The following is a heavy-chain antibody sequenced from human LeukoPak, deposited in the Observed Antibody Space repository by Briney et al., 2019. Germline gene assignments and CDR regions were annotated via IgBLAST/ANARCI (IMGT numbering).Heavy chain of an antibody. V-gene: IGHV3-15*01. CDR2: IKSKTDGGTT. CDR1: GFTFSNAW. CDR3: AKDRDSSSWYRPYVGY. D-gene: IGHD6-13*01. J-gene: IGHJ4*02. Sequence: GGSLRLSCAASGFTFSNAWMSWVRQAPGKGLEWVGRIKSKTDGGTTDYAAPVKGRFTISRDDSKNTLYLQMNSLKTEDTAVYYCAKDRDSSSWYRPYVGYWGQGTLVTVSS.